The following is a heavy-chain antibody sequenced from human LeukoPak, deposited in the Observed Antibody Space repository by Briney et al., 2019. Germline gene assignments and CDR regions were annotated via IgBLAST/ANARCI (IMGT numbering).Heavy chain of an antibody. V-gene: IGHV1-69*01. CDR2: IIPIFGTA. J-gene: IGHJ5*02. CDR1: GGTFSSYA. CDR3: ARGCSGGSCYSSGFDP. Sequence: ASVKVSCKASGGTFSSYAISWVRQAPGQGLEWMGGIIPIFGTANYAQKFQGRVTITADESTSTAYMELSSLRSEDTAVYYCARGCSGGSCYSSGFDPWGQGTLVIVSS. D-gene: IGHD2-15*01.